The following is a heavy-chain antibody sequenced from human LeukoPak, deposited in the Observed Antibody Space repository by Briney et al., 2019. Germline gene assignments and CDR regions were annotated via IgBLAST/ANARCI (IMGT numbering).Heavy chain of an antibody. CDR3: ARDEYYDSSGYTS. CDR2: ISSSGSTI. J-gene: IGHJ4*02. Sequence: GGSLRLSCAASGFTFRSYSMTRVRQGPGEGVGGVLYISSSGSTIYYADSVKGRFTISRDNAKNSLYLQMNSLRAEDTAVYYCARDEYYDSSGYTSWGQGTLVTVSS. D-gene: IGHD3-22*01. CDR1: GFTFRSYS. V-gene: IGHV3-48*01.